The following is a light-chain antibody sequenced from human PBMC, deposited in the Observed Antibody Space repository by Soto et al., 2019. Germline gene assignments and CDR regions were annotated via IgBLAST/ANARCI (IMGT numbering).Light chain of an antibody. J-gene: IGLJ2*01. CDR1: SSNIGSNY. Sequence: QSVLAQPPSASRTPGQRVTISCSGSSSNIGSNYVYWYQQLPGTAPKLLIYRNNQRPSGVPDRFSGSKSDTSASLAISGLRSEDEADYYCATWDDSLSDVVFGGGTKLTVL. CDR2: RNN. V-gene: IGLV1-47*01. CDR3: ATWDDSLSDVV.